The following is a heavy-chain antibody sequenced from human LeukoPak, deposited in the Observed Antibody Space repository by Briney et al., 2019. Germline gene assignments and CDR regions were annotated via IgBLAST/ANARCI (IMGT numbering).Heavy chain of an antibody. J-gene: IGHJ5*02. V-gene: IGHV3-23*01. CDR2: ISGGGSII. CDR3: ARYEQRPGVTASDP. D-gene: IGHD2-21*02. CDR1: GFTFSNYA. Sequence: GGSLRLSCAASGFTFSNYAMSWVRQSPGRGLEWVSAISGGGSIINYADSVKGRFTISRDYARNTLYLQMNSLGVEDTAMYYCARYEQRPGVTASDPWSQGTLVTVSS.